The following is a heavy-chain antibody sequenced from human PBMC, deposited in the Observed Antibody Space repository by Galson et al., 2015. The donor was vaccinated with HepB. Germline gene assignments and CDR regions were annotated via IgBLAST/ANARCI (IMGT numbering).Heavy chain of an antibody. CDR3: ARDWDEYVDD. V-gene: IGHV1-2*06. CDR1: GHTFTAYY. D-gene: IGHD6-6*01. J-gene: IGHJ4*02. CDR2: INPNSGGT. Sequence: SVKVSCKASGHTFTAYYMHWVRQAPGQGLEWLGRINPNSGGTNYAQKFQGRVTMTRDTSISTAYMELTRLRSDDTAVYYCARDWDEYVDDGGQGTLVTVSS.